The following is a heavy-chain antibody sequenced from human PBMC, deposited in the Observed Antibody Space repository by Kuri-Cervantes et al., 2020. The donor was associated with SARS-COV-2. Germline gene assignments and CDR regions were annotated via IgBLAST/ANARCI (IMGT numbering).Heavy chain of an antibody. Sequence: SSVTVSCNASGCTFSSYAISWVRQAPGQGLEWMGGIIPIFGTANYAQKFQGRVTITADKSTSTAYMELSSLRSEDTAVYYCARGAPVAGPLDYWGQGTLVTVAS. CDR1: GCTFSSYA. CDR2: IIPIFGTA. J-gene: IGHJ4*02. CDR3: ARGAPVAGPLDY. D-gene: IGHD6-19*01. V-gene: IGHV1-69*06.